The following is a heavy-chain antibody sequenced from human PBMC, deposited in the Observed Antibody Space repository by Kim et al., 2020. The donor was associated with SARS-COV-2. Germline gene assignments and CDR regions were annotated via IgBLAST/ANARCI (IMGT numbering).Heavy chain of an antibody. D-gene: IGHD3-10*01. CDR1: GGTFSSYA. Sequence: SVKVSCKASGGTFSSYAISWVRQAPGQGLEWMGGIIPIIGTANYAQKFQGRVTITADESTSTAYMELSSLRSEDTAVYYCARYYYGSGSYYNGMDVWGQGTTVTVSS. J-gene: IGHJ6*02. CDR2: IIPIIGTA. CDR3: ARYYYGSGSYYNGMDV. V-gene: IGHV1-69*13.